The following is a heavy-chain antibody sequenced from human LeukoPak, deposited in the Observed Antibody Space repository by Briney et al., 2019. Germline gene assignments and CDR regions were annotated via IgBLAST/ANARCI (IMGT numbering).Heavy chain of an antibody. CDR1: GGTFSSYA. CDR2: IIPIFGTA. V-gene: IGHV1-69*13. D-gene: IGHD3-9*01. J-gene: IGHJ6*04. CDR3: ARVSYDILTGPTAFYYYYGMDV. Sequence: SVKVSCKASGGTFSSYAISWVRQDPGQGLEWMGGIIPIFGTANYAQKFQGRVTITADESTSTAYMELSSLRSEDTAVYYCARVSYDILTGPTAFYYYYGMDVWGKGTTVTVSS.